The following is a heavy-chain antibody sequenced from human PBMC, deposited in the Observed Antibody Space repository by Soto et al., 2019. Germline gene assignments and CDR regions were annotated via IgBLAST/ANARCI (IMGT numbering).Heavy chain of an antibody. V-gene: IGHV4-34*01. Sequence: SETLSLTCAVYGGSFSGYYWSWIRQPPGKGLEWIGEINHSGSTNYNPSLKRRVTISVDTTTNKFSLKLSSVTAADTAVYYGARAYSSGWYATNWGQGTLVTVSS. D-gene: IGHD6-19*01. CDR3: ARAYSSGWYATN. CDR1: GGSFSGYY. J-gene: IGHJ4*02. CDR2: INHSGST.